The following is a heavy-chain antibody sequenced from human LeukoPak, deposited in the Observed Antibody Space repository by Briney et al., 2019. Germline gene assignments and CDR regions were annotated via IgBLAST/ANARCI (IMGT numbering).Heavy chain of an antibody. Sequence: SETLSLTCAVYGGSFSGYYWSWIRQPPGKGLEWIGEINHSGSTNYNPSLKSRVTISVDTSKNQFSLKLSSVTAADTAMYYCARVVKVGYVWGSYPPKYFDYWGQGTLVTVSS. CDR1: GGSFSGYY. CDR2: INHSGST. J-gene: IGHJ4*02. CDR3: ARVVKVGYVWGSYPPKYFDY. V-gene: IGHV4-34*01. D-gene: IGHD3-16*02.